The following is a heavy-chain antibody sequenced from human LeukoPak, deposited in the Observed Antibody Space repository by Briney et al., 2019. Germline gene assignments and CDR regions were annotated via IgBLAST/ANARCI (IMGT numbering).Heavy chain of an antibody. CDR2: VFASGTT. D-gene: IGHD3-16*01. J-gene: IGHJ4*02. V-gene: IGHV4-61*02. CDR1: DDSISSGTYY. CDR3: ARGELWPYYFDY. Sequence: PSETLSLTCTVSDDSISSGTYYWSWIRQPAGKGLEWIGRVFASGTTNYNPSLKGRVTISVDTSKNQFSLKLSSVTAADTAVYYCARGELWPYYFDYWGQGTLVTVSS.